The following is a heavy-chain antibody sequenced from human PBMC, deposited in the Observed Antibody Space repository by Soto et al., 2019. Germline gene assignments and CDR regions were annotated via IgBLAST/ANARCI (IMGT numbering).Heavy chain of an antibody. V-gene: IGHV4-4*02. J-gene: IGHJ6*03. CDR3: SWAGYCSGGSCPPGYYYMDV. CDR1: SGSISSSNW. Sequence: PSETLSLTCAVSSGSISSSNWWSWVRQPPGKGLEWIGEIYHSGSTNYNPSLKSRVTISVDKSKNPFSLKLSSVTAADTAVYYCSWAGYCSGGSCPPGYYYMDVWGKGTTVTVSS. D-gene: IGHD2-15*01. CDR2: IYHSGST.